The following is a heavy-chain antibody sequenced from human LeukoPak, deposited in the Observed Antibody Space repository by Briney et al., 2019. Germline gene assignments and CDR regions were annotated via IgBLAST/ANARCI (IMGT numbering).Heavy chain of an antibody. D-gene: IGHD4-23*01. Sequence: GGSLRLSCAASGFTFSSYSMNWVRQAPGKGLEWVSSISSSSYIYYADSVKGRFTISRDNAKNSLYLQMNSLRAEDTALYYCAKGSYGATVVTPIDYWGQGTLVTVSS. V-gene: IGHV3-21*04. CDR2: ISSSSYI. J-gene: IGHJ4*02. CDR3: AKGSYGATVVTPIDY. CDR1: GFTFSSYS.